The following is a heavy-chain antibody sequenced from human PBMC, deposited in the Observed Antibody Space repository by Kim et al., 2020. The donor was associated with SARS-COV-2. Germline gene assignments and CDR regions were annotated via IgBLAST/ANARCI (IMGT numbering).Heavy chain of an antibody. Sequence: YYADAVKGRFTISRHNSKNTLYLQMNSLRAEDTAVYYCARDRVTLYGMDVWGQGTTVTVSS. D-gene: IGHD2-21*02. J-gene: IGHJ6*02. V-gene: IGHV3-53*04. CDR3: ARDRVTLYGMDV.